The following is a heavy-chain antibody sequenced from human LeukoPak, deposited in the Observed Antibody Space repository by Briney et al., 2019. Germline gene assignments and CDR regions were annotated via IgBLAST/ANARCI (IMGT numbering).Heavy chain of an antibody. CDR2: ISAGGEFI. CDR3: AKSRGIYDNTGWRTFDD. Sequence: SGGSRRLSCEASGFSFSTSTLAWVRQAPGKGLEWVSSISAGGEFIYYADSVRGRFTFSRDNSKNTLYLQMNRLRADDTAVYYCAKSRGIYDNTGWRTFDDWGQGTLVTVSS. J-gene: IGHJ4*02. CDR1: GFSFSTST. V-gene: IGHV3-23*01. D-gene: IGHD6-19*01.